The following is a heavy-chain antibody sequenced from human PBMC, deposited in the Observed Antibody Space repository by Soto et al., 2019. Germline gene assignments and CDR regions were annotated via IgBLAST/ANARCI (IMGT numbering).Heavy chain of an antibody. Sequence: TLSLTCAVSGGFIRSGAYSWFLIRQPQGKGLEWIGYIYHSGSTYYNPSLKSRVTISVDRSKNQFSLKLSSVTAADTAVYYCARAPLGYCTNGVCWDAFDYWGQGTLVTVSS. V-gene: IGHV4-30-2*01. CDR3: ARAPLGYCTNGVCWDAFDY. CDR1: GGFIRSGAYS. CDR2: IYHSGST. J-gene: IGHJ4*02. D-gene: IGHD2-8*01.